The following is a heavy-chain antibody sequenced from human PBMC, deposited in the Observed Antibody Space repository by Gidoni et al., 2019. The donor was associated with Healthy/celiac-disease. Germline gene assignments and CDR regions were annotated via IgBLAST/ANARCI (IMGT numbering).Heavy chain of an antibody. CDR2: ISWNSGRI. V-gene: IGHV3-9*01. J-gene: IGHJ3*02. CDR3: AKVGVIVAFDI. Sequence: EGQLVEYGGGWVQPGRSRRRDWAASGFTFDDYAMHWVRQAPGKGLVWVSGISWNSGRIGYAASVKCRFTISRANAKNSLYLQMNSLRAEDTALYYCAKVGVIVAFDIWGQGTMVTVSS. D-gene: IGHD3-16*02. CDR1: GFTFDDYA.